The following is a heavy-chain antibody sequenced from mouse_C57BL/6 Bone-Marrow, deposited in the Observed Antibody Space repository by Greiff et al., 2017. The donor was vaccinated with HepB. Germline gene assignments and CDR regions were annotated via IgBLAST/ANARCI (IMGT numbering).Heavy chain of an antibody. CDR2: INPSSGYT. CDR1: GYTFTSYW. CDR3: ARISYYSNRPYYAMDY. D-gene: IGHD2-5*01. Sequence: VQVVESGAELAKPGASVKLSCKASGYTFTSYWMHWAKQRPGQGLEWIGYINPSSGYTMYNQTFKDKATLTADKSSSTAYMQLSSLTYEDSAVYYCARISYYSNRPYYAMDYWGKGTSGSVSS. J-gene: IGHJ4*01. V-gene: IGHV1-7*01.